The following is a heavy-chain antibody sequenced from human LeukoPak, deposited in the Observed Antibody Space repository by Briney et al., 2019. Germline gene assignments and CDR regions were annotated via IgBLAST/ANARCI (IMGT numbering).Heavy chain of an antibody. J-gene: IGHJ4*02. D-gene: IGHD6-19*01. V-gene: IGHV1-46*01. CDR1: GYTFTSYY. CDR3: ARDTGSGWYRFSY. Sequence: ASVTVSCKASGYTFTSYYMHWVRHAPGQGLEWMGIINPSGGSTSYAQKFQGRVTMTRDTSTSTVYMELSSLRSEDTAVYYCARDTGSGWYRFSYWGQGTLVTVSS. CDR2: INPSGGST.